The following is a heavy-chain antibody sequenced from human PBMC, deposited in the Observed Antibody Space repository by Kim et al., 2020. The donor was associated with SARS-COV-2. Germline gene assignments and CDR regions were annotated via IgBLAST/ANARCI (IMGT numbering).Heavy chain of an antibody. CDR1: GFTFSSYA. CDR2: IYSGGSST. V-gene: IGHV3-23*03. Sequence: GGSLRLSCAASGFTFSSYAMSWVRQAPGKGLEWVSVIYSGGSSTYYADSVKGRFTISRDNSKNTLYLQMNSLRAEDTAVYYCVLSTGTTYFDYWGQGTLVTVSS. D-gene: IGHD1-7*01. CDR3: VLSTGTTYFDY. J-gene: IGHJ4*02.